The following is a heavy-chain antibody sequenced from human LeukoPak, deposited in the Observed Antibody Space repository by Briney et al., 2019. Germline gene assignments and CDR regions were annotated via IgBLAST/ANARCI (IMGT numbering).Heavy chain of an antibody. J-gene: IGHJ5*02. CDR2: ITGSGGST. CDR3: ARANYGGNSDWFDP. Sequence: GGSLRLSCAASGFTFSSYAMSWVRQAPGKGLEWVSDITGSGGSTHYADSVKGRFTISRDNSKSSLFLQMSSLRAEDTAVYYCARANYGGNSDWFDPWGQGTLLTVSS. CDR1: GFTFSSYA. D-gene: IGHD4-23*01. V-gene: IGHV3-23*01.